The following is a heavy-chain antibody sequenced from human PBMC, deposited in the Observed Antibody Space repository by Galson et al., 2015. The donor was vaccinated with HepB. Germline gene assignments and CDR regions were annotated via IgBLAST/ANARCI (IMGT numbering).Heavy chain of an antibody. V-gene: IGHV1-2*06. CDR1: GYTFTGYY. Sequence: SVKVSCKASGYTFTGYYMHWVRQAPGQGLEWMGRINPNSGGTNYAQKFQGRVTMTRDTSISTAYMELSRLRSDDTAVYYCAREGSFRFLEAAPRDNGDYWGQGTLVTVSS. J-gene: IGHJ4*02. D-gene: IGHD6-6*01. CDR2: INPNSGGT. CDR3: AREGSFRFLEAAPRDNGDY.